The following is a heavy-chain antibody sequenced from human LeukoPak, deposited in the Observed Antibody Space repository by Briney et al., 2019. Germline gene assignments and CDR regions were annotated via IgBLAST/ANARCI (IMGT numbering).Heavy chain of an antibody. V-gene: IGHV3-23*01. Sequence: GGSLRLSCAASGFTFSSYAMSWVRQAPGKGLEWVSAISGSGGSTYYADSVKGRFTISRDNSKNTLYLQMNSLRAEDTAVYYCARYDVLLWFGELLFDYWGQGTLVTVSS. J-gene: IGHJ4*02. CDR2: ISGSGGST. CDR1: GFTFSSYA. CDR3: ARYDVLLWFGELLFDY. D-gene: IGHD3-10*01.